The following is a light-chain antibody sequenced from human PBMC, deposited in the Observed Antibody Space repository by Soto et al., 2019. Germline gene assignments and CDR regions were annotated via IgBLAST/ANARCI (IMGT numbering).Light chain of an antibody. Sequence: QSALTQPPSASGSPGQSVTISCTGTSGDVGGYNYVSWYQHHPGRAPKLIIYDVNERPSGVPDRFSASKSGNTASLTVSGLQAEDEADYYCSSYAGSKNWVFGGGTQLTVL. V-gene: IGLV2-8*01. J-gene: IGLJ3*02. CDR2: DVN. CDR1: SGDVGGYNY. CDR3: SSYAGSKNWV.